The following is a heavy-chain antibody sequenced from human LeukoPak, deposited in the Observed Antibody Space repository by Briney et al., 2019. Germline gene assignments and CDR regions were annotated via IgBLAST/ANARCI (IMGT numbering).Heavy chain of an antibody. CDR1: DYTFTSYG. Sequence: ASVKLSCKASDYTFTSYGINWVRRAPGQGLEWMGWISAYTGNTNYAQKLQGRVTMTTDTSTSIAYMELRSLRSDDTAVYYCARFLDRDGYNFFDYWGQGTLVTVSS. D-gene: IGHD5-24*01. V-gene: IGHV1-18*01. J-gene: IGHJ4*02. CDR3: ARFLDRDGYNFFDY. CDR2: ISAYTGNT.